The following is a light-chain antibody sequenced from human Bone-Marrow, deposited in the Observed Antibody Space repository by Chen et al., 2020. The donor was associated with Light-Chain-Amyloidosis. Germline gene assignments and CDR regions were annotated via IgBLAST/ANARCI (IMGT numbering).Light chain of an antibody. V-gene: IGLV6-57*01. Sequence: NFMLTQHHSVSESPGKTVIISCTCSSGSIATNYVQWYQQRPGSSPTTVIYEDDQRPSGVPDRFSGSIDRSSNSASLTISGLKTEDEADYYCQSYQGSSQGVFGGGTKLTVL. CDR1: SGSIATNY. CDR3: QSYQGSSQGV. J-gene: IGLJ3*02. CDR2: EDD.